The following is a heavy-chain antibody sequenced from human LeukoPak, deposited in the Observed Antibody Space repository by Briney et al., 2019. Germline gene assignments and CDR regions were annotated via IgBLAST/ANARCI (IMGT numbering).Heavy chain of an antibody. CDR3: ARRGLGTTQRYFEY. Sequence: ASLKVSCKASGSTFTAYAITWVRQAPGQGLEWMGWISAYNCHTNYAQKLHGRITVTTDTSTSTSYMELRSLRSDDTAVYYCARRGLGTTQRYFEYWGQGTLVIVSS. CDR1: GSTFTAYA. J-gene: IGHJ4*02. D-gene: IGHD1-7*01. CDR2: ISAYNCHT. V-gene: IGHV1-18*01.